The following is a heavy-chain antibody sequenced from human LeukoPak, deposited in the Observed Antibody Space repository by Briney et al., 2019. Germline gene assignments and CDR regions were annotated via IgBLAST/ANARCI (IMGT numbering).Heavy chain of an antibody. CDR2: INPNSGGT. D-gene: IGHD6-19*01. J-gene: IGHJ2*01. Sequence: ASVKVSCKASGYTFTGYYMHWVRQAPGQGLEWMGWINPNSGGTNYAQKFQGRVTMTRDTSISTAYMELSRLRSDDTAVYYCARGGIAVADPYWYFDLWGRGTLVTVSS. V-gene: IGHV1-2*02. CDR1: GYTFTGYY. CDR3: ARGGIAVADPYWYFDL.